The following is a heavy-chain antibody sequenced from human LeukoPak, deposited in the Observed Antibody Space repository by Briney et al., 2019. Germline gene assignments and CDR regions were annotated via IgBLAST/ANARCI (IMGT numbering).Heavy chain of an antibody. CDR1: GFTFSGYG. Sequence: GGSLRLSCAASGFTFSGYGMHWVRQAPGKGLEWVAVISYDGSNKYYADSVKGRFTISRDNSKNTLYLQMNSLRAEDTAVYYCAKDHEQRNYYYSYMDVWGKGTTVTVSS. V-gene: IGHV3-30*18. D-gene: IGHD6-25*01. J-gene: IGHJ6*03. CDR3: AKDHEQRNYYYSYMDV. CDR2: ISYDGSNK.